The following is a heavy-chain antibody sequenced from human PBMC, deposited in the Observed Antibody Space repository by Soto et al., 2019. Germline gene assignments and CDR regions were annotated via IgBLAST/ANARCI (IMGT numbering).Heavy chain of an antibody. CDR2: INHSGST. J-gene: IGHJ4*02. CDR1: GGSFSGYY. CDR3: ARVIEVVPAATNFYY. V-gene: IGHV4-34*01. Sequence: SETLSLTFAVYGGSFSGYYWSWIRQPPGKGLEWIGEINHSGSTNYNPSLKSRVTISVDTSKNQFSLKLSSVTAADTAVYYCARVIEVVPAATNFYYWGQGTLVTVSS. D-gene: IGHD2-2*01.